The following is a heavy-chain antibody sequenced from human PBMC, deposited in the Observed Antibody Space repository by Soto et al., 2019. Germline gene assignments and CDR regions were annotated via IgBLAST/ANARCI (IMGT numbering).Heavy chain of an antibody. CDR3: ARDGHHFDWLQGGVSNWFDP. V-gene: IGHV3-33*01. D-gene: IGHD3-9*01. J-gene: IGHJ5*02. CDR2: IWYDGSNK. Sequence: QVQLVESGGGVVQPGRSLRLSCAASGFTFSSYGMHWVRQAPGKGLEWVAVIWYDGSNKYYADSVKGRFTISRDNSKNTLYLQMNSLRAEDTAVYYCARDGHHFDWLQGGVSNWFDPWGQGTLVTVSS. CDR1: GFTFSSYG.